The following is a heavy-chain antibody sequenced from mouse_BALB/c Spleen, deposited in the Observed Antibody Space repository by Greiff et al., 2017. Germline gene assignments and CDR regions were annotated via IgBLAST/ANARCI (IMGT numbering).Heavy chain of an antibody. D-gene: IGHD1-1*01. CDR1: GYAFSSYW. V-gene: IGHV1-80*01. J-gene: IGHJ1*01. CDR3: ANALDLTTVVATSYYYWYFDV. Sequence: QVQLQQSGAELVRPGSSVKISCKASGYAFSSYWMNWVKQRPGQCLEWIGQIYPGDGDTNYNGKFKGKATLTVDKSSSTAYMQLSSLTSEDSAVYFCANALDLTTVVATSYYYWYFDVWGAGTTVTVSS. CDR2: IYPGDGDT.